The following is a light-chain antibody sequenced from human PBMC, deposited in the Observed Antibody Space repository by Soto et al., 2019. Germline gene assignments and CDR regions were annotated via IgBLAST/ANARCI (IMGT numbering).Light chain of an antibody. CDR3: KQSYSTPTWT. CDR2: AES. V-gene: IGKV1-39*01. J-gene: IGKJ1*01. CDR1: RSICSY. Sequence: DIPMTQCPSSLCASXGERVTISCLPSRSICSYLHRYPQKPGKAPKVLXXAESSLQSTVQSRLSGSGSGKDFTLTLSSLQPEEFATYYCKQSYSTPTWTFGQGTKVDIK.